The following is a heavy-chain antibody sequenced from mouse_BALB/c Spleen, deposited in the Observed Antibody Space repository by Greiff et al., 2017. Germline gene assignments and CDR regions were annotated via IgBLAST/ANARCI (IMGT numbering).Heavy chain of an antibody. J-gene: IGHJ4*01. D-gene: IGHD2-4*01. CDR2: ISYSGST. Sequence: EVKLLESGPGLVKPSQSLSLTCTVTGYSITSDYAWNWIRQFPGNKLEWMGYISYSGSTSYNPSLKSRISITRDTSKNQFFLQLNSVTTEDTATYYGARSRSMIYYDYDGAMDYWGQGTSVTVSS. CDR3: ARSRSMIYYDYDGAMDY. V-gene: IGHV3-2*02. CDR1: GYSITSDYA.